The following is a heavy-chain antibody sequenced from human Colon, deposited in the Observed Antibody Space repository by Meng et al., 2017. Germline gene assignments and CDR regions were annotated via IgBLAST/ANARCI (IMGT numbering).Heavy chain of an antibody. CDR1: GLPFGSYA. V-gene: IGHV3-23*04. D-gene: IGHD4-17*01. CDR2: ISGSGGST. Sequence: EVLLGGSGGRLLQPGGSLRLACADSGLPFGSYAMSWVRQDPGKGLEWVSAISGSGGSTYYADSVKGRFTISRDNSKNTLYLQMNSLRAEDTAVYYCAKGDYVLGFDYWGQGTLVTVSS. CDR3: AKGDYVLGFDY. J-gene: IGHJ4*02.